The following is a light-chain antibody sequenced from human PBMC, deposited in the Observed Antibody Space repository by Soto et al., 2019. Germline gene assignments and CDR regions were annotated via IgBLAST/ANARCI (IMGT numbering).Light chain of an antibody. CDR2: DAS. J-gene: IGKJ2*02. V-gene: IGKV1-5*01. Sequence: DIQMTQSPSTLSASVGDRVTITCRASQSISSWLAWYQQKPGKAPKLLIYDASSLESGVPSRFSGSGSGTEFTLTISSLQPDDFATYYCHQYNSYSLCTFGQGTKLEIK. CDR1: QSISSW. CDR3: HQYNSYSLCT.